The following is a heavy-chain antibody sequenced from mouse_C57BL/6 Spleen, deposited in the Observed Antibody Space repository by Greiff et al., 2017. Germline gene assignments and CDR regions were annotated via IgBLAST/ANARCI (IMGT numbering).Heavy chain of an antibody. CDR2: IDPSDSYT. V-gene: IGHV1-59*01. D-gene: IGHD1-1*02. CDR1: GYTFTSYW. Sequence: QVQLQQPGAELVRPGTSVKLSCKASGYTFTSYWMHWVKQRPGQGLEWIGVIDPSDSYTNYNQKFKGKATLTVDTSSSTAYMQLSSLTSEDSAVYYCARWVGGVYYAMDYWGQGTSVTVSS. CDR3: ARWVGGVYYAMDY. J-gene: IGHJ4*01.